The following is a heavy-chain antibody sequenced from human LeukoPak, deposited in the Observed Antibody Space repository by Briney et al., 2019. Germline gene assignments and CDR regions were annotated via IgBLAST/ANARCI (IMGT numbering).Heavy chain of an antibody. D-gene: IGHD2-15*01. CDR1: GGSISSGDYY. J-gene: IGHJ6*02. CDR2: IYYSGST. Sequence: PSETLSLTCTVSGGSISSGDYYWSWIRQPPGKGLEWIGYIYYSGSTYYNPSLKSRVTISVDTSKHQFSLKLSSVTAADTAVYYCARGRGGSCYSVCDYYYGMDVWGQGTTVTVSS. V-gene: IGHV4-30-4*01. CDR3: ARGRGGSCYSVCDYYYGMDV.